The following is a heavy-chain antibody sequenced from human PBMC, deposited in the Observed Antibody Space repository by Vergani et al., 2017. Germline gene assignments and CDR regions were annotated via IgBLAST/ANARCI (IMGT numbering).Heavy chain of an antibody. CDR1: GGSFSGYY. Sequence: QVQLQQWGAGLLKPSETLSLTCAVYGGSFSGYYWSWIRQPPGKGLEWIGEINHSGSTNYNPSLTSRVTISVDTSKNQFSLKLSSVTAADTAVYYCARSSSGWGDYXFDYWGQGTLVTVSS. CDR2: INHSGST. J-gene: IGHJ4*02. CDR3: ARSSSGWGDYXFDY. V-gene: IGHV4-34*01. D-gene: IGHD6-19*01.